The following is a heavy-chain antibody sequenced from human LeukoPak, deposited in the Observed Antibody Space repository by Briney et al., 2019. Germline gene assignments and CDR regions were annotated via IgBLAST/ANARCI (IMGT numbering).Heavy chain of an antibody. D-gene: IGHD3-16*01. Sequence: SQTLSLICTVSGGSISSGGYYWSWIRQPPGKGLEWIGYIYHSGSTYYNPSLKSRVTISVDRSKNQFSLKLSSVTAADTAVYYCARDGDSYYYYYMDVWGKGTTVTVSS. CDR1: GGSISSGGYY. CDR3: ARDGDSYYYYYMDV. V-gene: IGHV4-30-2*01. CDR2: IYHSGST. J-gene: IGHJ6*03.